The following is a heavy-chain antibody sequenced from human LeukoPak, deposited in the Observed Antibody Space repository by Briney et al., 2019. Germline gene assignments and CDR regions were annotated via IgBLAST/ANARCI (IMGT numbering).Heavy chain of an antibody. V-gene: IGHV4-39*01. Sequence: PSETLSLTCTVSGGSISSSSYYWGWIRQPPGKGLEWIGSIYYSGSTYYNPSPKSRVTISVDTSKNQFSLKLSSVTAADTAVYYCARHQGYSSSWTRDDAFDIWGQGTMVTVSS. J-gene: IGHJ3*02. CDR2: IYYSGST. CDR1: GGSISSSSYY. D-gene: IGHD6-13*01. CDR3: ARHQGYSSSWTRDDAFDI.